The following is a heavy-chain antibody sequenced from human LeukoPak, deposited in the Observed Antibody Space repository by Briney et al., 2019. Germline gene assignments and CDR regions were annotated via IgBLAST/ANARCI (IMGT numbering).Heavy chain of an antibody. V-gene: IGHV4-59*08. CDR2: IYYSGST. D-gene: IGHD5-12*01. J-gene: IGHJ6*02. CDR3: ARHARRGYDFVYGMDV. Sequence: SETLSLTCTVSGGSISSYYWSWIRQPPGKGLEWIGYIYYSGSTNYNPSLKSRVTISVDTSKNQFSLKLSSVTAADTAVYYCARHARRGYDFVYGMDVWGQGTTVTVSS. CDR1: GGSISSYY.